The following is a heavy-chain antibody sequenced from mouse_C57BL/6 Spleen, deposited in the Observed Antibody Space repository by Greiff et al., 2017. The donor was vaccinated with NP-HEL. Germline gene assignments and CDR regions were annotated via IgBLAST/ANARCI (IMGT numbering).Heavy chain of an antibody. CDR2: ISYDGSN. CDR1: GYSITSGYY. D-gene: IGHD2-1*01. CDR3: ARDGNRPSWFSY. V-gene: IGHV3-6*01. J-gene: IGHJ3*01. Sequence: EVQLQQSGPGLVKPSQSLSLTCSVTGYSITSGYYWNWIRQFPGNKLEWMGYISYDGSNNYNPSLKNRISITRDTSKNQFFLKLNSVTTEDTATYYCARDGNRPSWFSYWGQGTLVTVSA.